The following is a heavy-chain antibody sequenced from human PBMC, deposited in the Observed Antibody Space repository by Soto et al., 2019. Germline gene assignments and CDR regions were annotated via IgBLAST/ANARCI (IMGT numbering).Heavy chain of an antibody. CDR2: ISWNSGSI. V-gene: IGHV3-9*01. J-gene: IGHJ4*02. CDR3: AKDMGVEVGFPKVDY. D-gene: IGHD3-16*01. CDR1: GFTFDDYA. Sequence: GGSLRLSCAASGFTFDDYAMHWVRQAPGRGLEWVSGISWNSGSIGYADSVKGRFTISRDNAKNSLYLQMNSLRAEDTALYYCAKDMGVEVGFPKVDYWGQGTLVTVSS.